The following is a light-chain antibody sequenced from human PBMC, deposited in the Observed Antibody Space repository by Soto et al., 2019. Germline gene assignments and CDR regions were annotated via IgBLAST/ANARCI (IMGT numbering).Light chain of an antibody. CDR1: SSDIGGYNF. J-gene: IGLJ1*01. V-gene: IGLV2-14*03. Sequence: QSVLTQPASVSGSPGQSITISCTGTSSDIGGYNFVSWYQHHPGKAPKLIIFDVSNRPSGVSDRFSGSKSGNTASLTISGLQAEDEADYYCTSYTTSITYVFRTGTKVTVL. CDR3: TSYTTSITYV. CDR2: DVS.